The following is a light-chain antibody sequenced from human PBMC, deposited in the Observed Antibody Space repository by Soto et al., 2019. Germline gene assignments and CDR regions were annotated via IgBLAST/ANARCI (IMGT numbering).Light chain of an antibody. CDR1: SSDVGGSDY. CDR3: SSHTNTNSYV. J-gene: IGLJ1*01. V-gene: IGLV2-14*03. CDR2: DVS. Sequence: SVLTQPASVSGSPGQSITISCTGTSSDVGGSDYVSWYQHRPDKAPKLIISDVSNRPSGVSYRFSGSKSGNTASLTISGLQAEDEAIYYCSSHTNTNSYVFGTGTKVTVL.